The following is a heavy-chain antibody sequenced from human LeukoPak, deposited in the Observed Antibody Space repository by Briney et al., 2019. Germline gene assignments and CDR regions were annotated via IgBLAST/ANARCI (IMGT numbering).Heavy chain of an antibody. V-gene: IGHV1-2*02. CDR3: ARSSSSWYNAFDI. CDR1: GYTFTGYY. D-gene: IGHD6-13*01. Sequence: VSVKVSCKASGYTFTGYYMHWVRQAPGQGLEWMGWINPISGGTNYAQNFQGRVTMTRDTSITTAHMELSRLRSDDTAVYYCARSSSSWYNAFDIWGQGTLVTVSS. J-gene: IGHJ3*02. CDR2: INPISGGT.